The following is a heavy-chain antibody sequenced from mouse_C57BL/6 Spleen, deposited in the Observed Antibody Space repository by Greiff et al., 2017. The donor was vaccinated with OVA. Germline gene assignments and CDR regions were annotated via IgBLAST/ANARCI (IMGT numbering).Heavy chain of an antibody. CDR2: IYPGSGST. V-gene: IGHV1-55*01. Sequence: VQLQQPGAELVKPGASVKMSCKASGYTFTSYWITWVKQRPGQGLEWIGDIYPGSGSTNYNEKFKSKATLTVDTSSSTAYMQLSSLTSEDSAVYYCARYYYGSRGYYAMDYWGQGTSVTVSS. CDR1: GYTFTSYW. CDR3: ARYYYGSRGYYAMDY. J-gene: IGHJ4*01. D-gene: IGHD1-1*01.